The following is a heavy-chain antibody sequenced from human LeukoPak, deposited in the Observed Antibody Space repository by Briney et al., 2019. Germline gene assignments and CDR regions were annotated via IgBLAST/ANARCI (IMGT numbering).Heavy chain of an antibody. CDR2: IYGGGST. Sequence: QSGGSLRLSCAASGFTVSSNYMSWVRQAPGKGLEWVSVIYGGGSTYYADSVKGRFTISRDNSKNTLYLQMNSLRAEDTAVYYCARGGYSSSWYIVYWGQGTLVTVSS. J-gene: IGHJ4*02. V-gene: IGHV3-66*01. CDR3: ARGGYSSSWYIVY. D-gene: IGHD6-13*01. CDR1: GFTVSSNY.